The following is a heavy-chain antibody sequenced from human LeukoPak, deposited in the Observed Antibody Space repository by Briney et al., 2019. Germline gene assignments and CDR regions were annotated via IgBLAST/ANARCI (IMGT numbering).Heavy chain of an antibody. CDR1: GGSISSYY. V-gene: IGHV4-59*01. J-gene: IGHJ4*02. Sequence: SETLSLTCTVSGGSISSYYWSWIRQPPGKGLEWIGYIYYSGSTNYNPSLKSRVTISVDTSKNQFSPKLSSVTAADTAVYYCARGAESGSYYFDYWGQGTLVTVSS. CDR2: IYYSGST. CDR3: ARGAESGSYYFDY. D-gene: IGHD3-10*01.